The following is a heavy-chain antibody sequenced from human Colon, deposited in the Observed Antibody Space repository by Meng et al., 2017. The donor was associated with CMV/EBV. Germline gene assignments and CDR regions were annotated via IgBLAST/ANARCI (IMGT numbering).Heavy chain of an antibody. CDR3: VKDDNRYTGDGGY. CDR1: GFPFSGYA. Sequence: GGSLRLSCAASGFPFSGYAMSWVRQAPGKGLEWVSVIYYDGSRTYYADSVKGRFTIFRDNAKNTVWLQMNSLRAGDTAIYYCVKDDNRYTGDGGYWGQGTQVTVSS. J-gene: IGHJ4*02. D-gene: IGHD4-23*01. CDR2: IYYDGSRT. V-gene: IGHV3-23*03.